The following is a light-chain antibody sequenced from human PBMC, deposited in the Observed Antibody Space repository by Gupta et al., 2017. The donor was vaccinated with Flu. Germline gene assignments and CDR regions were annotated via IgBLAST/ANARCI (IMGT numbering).Light chain of an antibody. V-gene: IGLV2-14*03. CDR3: SSYSSSTKL. J-gene: IGLJ2*01. CDR2: DVT. Sequence: GQSITSSCTGASVDIGSFYYVSWYQQHPGKAPKLIYDVTNRPAGGSDRFSGSKSGTTAALTISGRRAEDEDDYYCSSYSSSTKLFGGGTRVTVL. CDR1: SVDIGSFYY.